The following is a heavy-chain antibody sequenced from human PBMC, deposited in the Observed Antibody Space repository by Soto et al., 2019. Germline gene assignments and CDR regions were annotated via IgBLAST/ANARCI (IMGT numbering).Heavy chain of an antibody. CDR2: ISYDGSNK. CDR1: GFTFSSYG. CDR3: AKDAVLRYFEWSTYFDY. V-gene: IGHV3-30*18. D-gene: IGHD3-9*01. J-gene: IGHJ4*02. Sequence: GGSLRLSCAASGFTFSSYGMHWVRQAPGKGLEWVAVISYDGSNKYYADSVKGRFTISRDNSKNTLYLQMNSLRAEDTAVYYCAKDAVLRYFEWSTYFDYWGQGSLVTVS.